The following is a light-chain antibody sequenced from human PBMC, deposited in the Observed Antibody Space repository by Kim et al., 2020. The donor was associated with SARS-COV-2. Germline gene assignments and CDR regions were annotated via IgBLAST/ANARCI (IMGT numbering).Light chain of an antibody. CDR3: QQFNNWPRT. CDR1: QSISSN. Sequence: EVLMTQSPATLSVFPWERATLSCRASQSISSNIVWYQQKPGQAPRLLMYGASTRATGIPARFSGSGSGTEFTLTISSLQSEDFAVYYCQQFNNWPRTFGQGTKVDIK. CDR2: GAS. J-gene: IGKJ1*01. V-gene: IGKV3-15*01.